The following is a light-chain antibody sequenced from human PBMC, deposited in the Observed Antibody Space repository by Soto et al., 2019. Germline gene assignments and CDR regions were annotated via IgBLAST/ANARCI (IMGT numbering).Light chain of an antibody. J-gene: IGKJ4*01. CDR3: QQYNNWPRS. CDR1: QSVRSN. V-gene: IGKV3-15*01. Sequence: EIVMTQSPATLSVSPGERATLSCRASQSVRSNLAWYQQKPGQAPRLIIYGASTRATGFPGRFSGSGSGTEFTLTITSLQSEDFAVYYCQQYNNWPRSFGGGTRVKFK. CDR2: GAS.